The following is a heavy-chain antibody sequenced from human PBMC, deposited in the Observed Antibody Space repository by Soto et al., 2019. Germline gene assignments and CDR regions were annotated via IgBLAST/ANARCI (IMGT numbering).Heavy chain of an antibody. D-gene: IGHD2-15*01. J-gene: IGHJ6*04. V-gene: IGHV3-66*01. Sequence: WGSLRLSCAASGFTVSSKYMTWVRQAPGKGLEWVSLIQSGGTTYYADSVKGRFTISRDTSENTLHLQMDSLRVEDTAVYYCARDDVLCDGGRCYGIPLDVWGEGTTVTVSS. CDR2: IQSGGTT. CDR1: GFTVSSKY. CDR3: ARDDVLCDGGRCYGIPLDV.